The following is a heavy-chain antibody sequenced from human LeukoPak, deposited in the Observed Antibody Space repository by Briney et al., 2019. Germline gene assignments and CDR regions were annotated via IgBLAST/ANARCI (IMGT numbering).Heavy chain of an antibody. CDR3: ARRAGRNLNPYCFDY. CDR1: GGSFSGYY. Sequence: PSETLSLTCAVYGGSFSGYYWSWIRQPPGKGLEWIGEINHSGSTNYNPSLKSRVTISVDTSKNQFSLKLSSVTAADTAVYYCARRAGRNLNPYCFDYWGQGTLVTVSS. D-gene: IGHD2-15*01. J-gene: IGHJ4*02. CDR2: INHSGST. V-gene: IGHV4-34*01.